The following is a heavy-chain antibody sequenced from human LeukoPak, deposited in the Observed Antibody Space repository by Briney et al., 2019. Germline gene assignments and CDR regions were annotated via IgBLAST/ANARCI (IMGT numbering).Heavy chain of an antibody. Sequence: AGGSLRLSCAASAFTFSSYSMNWVRQAPGKGLEWVSSISSSSRYIYYADSVKGRFTISRDNAKNSLYLQMNRLRAEDTAVYYCARGPSVVSGWYYWGQGTLVTVSS. J-gene: IGHJ4*02. V-gene: IGHV3-21*01. CDR2: ISSSSRYI. CDR3: ARGPSVVSGWYY. D-gene: IGHD6-19*01. CDR1: AFTFSSYS.